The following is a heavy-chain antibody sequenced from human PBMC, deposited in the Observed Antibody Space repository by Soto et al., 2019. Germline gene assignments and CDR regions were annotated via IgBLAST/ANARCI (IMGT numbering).Heavy chain of an antibody. CDR1: GGTFSSYA. J-gene: IGHJ5*02. CDR2: IIPIFGTA. CDR3: ARASTYYDFWSGYGNWFDP. V-gene: IGHV1-69*13. Sequence: GASVKVSCKASGGTFSSYAISWVRQAPGQGLDWMGGIIPIFGTANYAQKFQGRVTITADESTSTAYMELSSLRSEDTAVYYCARASTYYDFWSGYGNWFDPWGQGTLVTVSS. D-gene: IGHD3-3*01.